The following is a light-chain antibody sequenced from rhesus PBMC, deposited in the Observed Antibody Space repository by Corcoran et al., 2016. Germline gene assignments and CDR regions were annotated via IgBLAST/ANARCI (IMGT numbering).Light chain of an antibody. CDR3: RHSYGTPYS. Sequence: DIQMTQSPSSLSASVGDRVTITCRASENVNNYLHWYQQKPGKAPKLLIYAASTLQSGVPSRFSGSGSGTDYTFTISILQPEDVATYYCRHSYGTPYSFGQGTKVEIK. J-gene: IGKJ2*01. CDR1: ENVNNY. V-gene: IGKV1-74*01. CDR2: AAS.